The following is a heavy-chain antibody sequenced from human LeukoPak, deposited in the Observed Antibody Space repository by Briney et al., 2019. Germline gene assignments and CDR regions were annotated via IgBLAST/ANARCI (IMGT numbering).Heavy chain of an antibody. Sequence: PSETLSLTCTVSGGSISSYYWSWIRQPPGKGLEWIGYIYYSGSTNYNPSLKSRVTISVDTSKNQFSLKLSSVTAADTAVYYCASGGLAYYDFWSGRRGYYYGMDVWGQGTTVTVSS. CDR2: IYYSGST. D-gene: IGHD3-3*01. CDR1: GGSISSYY. V-gene: IGHV4-59*08. J-gene: IGHJ6*02. CDR3: ASGGLAYYDFWSGRRGYYYGMDV.